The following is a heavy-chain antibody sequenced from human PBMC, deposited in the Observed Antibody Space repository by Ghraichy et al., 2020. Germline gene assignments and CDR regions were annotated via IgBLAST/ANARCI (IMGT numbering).Heavy chain of an antibody. V-gene: IGHV3-30*18. Sequence: GFGMYWVRQAPGKGLEWVAVISYDGSKKYYADSVKGRSTIYRDNSKNTLSLQMNSLRVEDTAVYYCAKAPTGTDDYWGQGTLVTVSS. J-gene: IGHJ4*02. CDR2: ISYDGSKK. CDR3: AKAPTGTDDY. D-gene: IGHD7-27*01. CDR1: GFG.